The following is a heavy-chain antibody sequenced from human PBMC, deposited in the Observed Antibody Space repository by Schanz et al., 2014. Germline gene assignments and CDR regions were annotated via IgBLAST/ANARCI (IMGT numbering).Heavy chain of an antibody. Sequence: QLQLVQSGAEVKKPGSSVKVSCKLSGGTFSSYTISWVRQAPGQGLEWMGWISAYTNNTNYAQKVQGRVTMTTDTSTGTAYMELRSLRSDDTAVYYCARGYGDSPTDFWGQGTLVTVSS. D-gene: IGHD4-17*01. V-gene: IGHV1-18*01. J-gene: IGHJ4*02. CDR2: ISAYTNNT. CDR1: GGTFSSYT. CDR3: ARGYGDSPTDF.